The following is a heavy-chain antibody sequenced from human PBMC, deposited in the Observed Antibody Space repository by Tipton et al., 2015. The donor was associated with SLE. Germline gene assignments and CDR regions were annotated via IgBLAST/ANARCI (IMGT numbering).Heavy chain of an antibody. CDR2: IIPMFGTA. Sequence: QVQLVQSGAEVKKPGSSVKVSCKASGGTFSSYAISWVRQAPGQGLEWMGGIIPMFGTANYAQKFQGRVTMTTDTSTSTAYMELRSLRSDDTAVYYCARAPQWEPPTFDIWGQGTMVTVSS. V-gene: IGHV1-69*06. D-gene: IGHD1-26*01. CDR3: ARAPQWEPPTFDI. J-gene: IGHJ3*02. CDR1: GGTFSSYA.